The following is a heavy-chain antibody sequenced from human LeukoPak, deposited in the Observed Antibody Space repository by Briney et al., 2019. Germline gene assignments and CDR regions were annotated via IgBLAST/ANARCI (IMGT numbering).Heavy chain of an antibody. Sequence: ASVKVSCKASGYTFTGYYMHWVRQAPGQGLEWMGWINPNSGGTNYAQKFQGRVTMTRDTSISTAYMELSRLRSDDTAVYYCARSGSLEYQLEFDYWGQGTLVTVSS. CDR3: ARSGSLEYQLEFDY. J-gene: IGHJ4*02. V-gene: IGHV1-2*02. CDR2: INPNSGGT. CDR1: GYTFTGYY. D-gene: IGHD2-2*01.